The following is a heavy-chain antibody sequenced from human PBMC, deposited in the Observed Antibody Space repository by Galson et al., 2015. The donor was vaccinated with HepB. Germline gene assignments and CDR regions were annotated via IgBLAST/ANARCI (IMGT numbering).Heavy chain of an antibody. Sequence: SLRLSCAASGFTFSSSIMNWARQAPGKGLEWVSYISISSSTIYYADSVKGRFTISRDNAKNSLYLQMNSLRDDDTAVYYCATVRGYSYGYDYWGQGTLVTVSS. CDR1: GFTFSSSI. CDR3: ATVRGYSYGYDY. V-gene: IGHV3-48*02. CDR2: ISISSSTI. D-gene: IGHD5-18*01. J-gene: IGHJ4*02.